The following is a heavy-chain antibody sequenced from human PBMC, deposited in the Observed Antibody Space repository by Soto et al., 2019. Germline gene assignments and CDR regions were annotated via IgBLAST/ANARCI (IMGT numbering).Heavy chain of an antibody. CDR1: GGSISTGGYY. J-gene: IGHJ5*02. D-gene: IGHD3-9*01. CDR2: IYYSGST. Sequence: SETLSLTCTVSGGSISTGGYYWSWIRQHPGKGLEWIGYIYYSGSTYYNPSLKSRVTISVDTSKNQFSLKLSSVTAADTAVYYCSRAGITIFSPWLAPWGQGTLVTGSS. V-gene: IGHV4-31*03. CDR3: SRAGITIFSPWLAP.